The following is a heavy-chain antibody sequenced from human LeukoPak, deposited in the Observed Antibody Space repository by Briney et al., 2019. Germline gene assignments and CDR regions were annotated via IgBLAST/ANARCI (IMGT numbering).Heavy chain of an antibody. CDR3: ASRGNYNWFDR. Sequence: SETLSLTCTVSGGSISGYYWSWIRQPPGKGLEWIGYIYSSGSTNYNPSLKSRVTISVDTSKNQFSLKLSSVTAADTAVYYCASRGNYNWFDRWGQGTLVTVSS. V-gene: IGHV4-59*08. D-gene: IGHD3-16*01. CDR2: IYSSGST. J-gene: IGHJ5*02. CDR1: GGSISGYY.